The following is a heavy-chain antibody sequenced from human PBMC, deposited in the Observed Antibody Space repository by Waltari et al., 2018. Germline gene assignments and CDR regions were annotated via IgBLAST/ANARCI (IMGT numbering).Heavy chain of an antibody. D-gene: IGHD5-18*01. V-gene: IGHV4-38-2*01. CDR1: GYSISSGYY. Sequence: QVQLQESGPGLVKPSETLSLTCAVSGYSISSGYYWGWIRQPPGRGREWIGSIYHSGSTYYHPSLKSRVTISEDTSKNQFSLKLSSVTAADTAVYYCARHGYSYGYLYYYYYMDVWGKGTTVTVSS. CDR2: IYHSGST. J-gene: IGHJ6*03. CDR3: ARHGYSYGYLYYYYYMDV.